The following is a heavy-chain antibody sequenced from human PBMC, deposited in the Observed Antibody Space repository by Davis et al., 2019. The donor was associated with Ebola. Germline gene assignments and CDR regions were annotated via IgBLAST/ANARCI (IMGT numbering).Heavy chain of an antibody. CDR3: ARLGLFGVVITKDYYYYMDV. CDR2: IYYSGST. Sequence: PGGSLRLSCTVSGGSISSSSYYWGWIRQPPGKGLEWIGSIYYSGSTYYNPSLKSRVTISVDTSKNQFSLKLSSVTAADTAVYYCARLGLFGVVITKDYYYYMDVWGKGTTVTVSS. J-gene: IGHJ6*03. D-gene: IGHD3-3*01. V-gene: IGHV4-39*07. CDR1: GGSISSSSYY.